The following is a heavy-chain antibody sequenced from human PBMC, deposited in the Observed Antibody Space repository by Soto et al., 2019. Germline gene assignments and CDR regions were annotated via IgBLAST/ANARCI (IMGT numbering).Heavy chain of an antibody. J-gene: IGHJ6*02. CDR2: ISYDGSNK. CDR1: GFSFSSYG. CDR3: AKDGGWRVRHYYYHGMDV. D-gene: IGHD3-16*01. V-gene: IGHV3-30*18. Sequence: GGSLRLSCAASGFSFSSYGIHWVRQAPGKGLEWVTVISYDGSNKYYADSVKGRFTISRDNSKNTLYLEMDSLRAEDTAVYYCAKDGGWRVRHYYYHGMDVWGQGTTVTVSS.